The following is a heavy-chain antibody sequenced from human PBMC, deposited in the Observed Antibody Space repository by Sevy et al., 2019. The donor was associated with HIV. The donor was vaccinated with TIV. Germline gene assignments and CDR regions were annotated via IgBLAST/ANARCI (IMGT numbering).Heavy chain of an antibody. V-gene: IGHV4-59*01. Sequence: SETLSLTCTVSGGSISSYYWNWFRQPPGKGLEWIGYIYYSERTNYNPSLKSRVTITVDTSKNQFSLRLTSATAADTAVYYCAREDGKMATSDYWGQGTLVTVSS. J-gene: IGHJ4*02. D-gene: IGHD5-12*01. CDR1: GGSISSYY. CDR3: AREDGKMATSDY. CDR2: IYYSERT.